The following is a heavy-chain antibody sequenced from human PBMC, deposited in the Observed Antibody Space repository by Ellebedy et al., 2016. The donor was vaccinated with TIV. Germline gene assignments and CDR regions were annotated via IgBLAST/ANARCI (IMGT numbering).Heavy chain of an antibody. CDR3: ARVRRASSGMDV. CDR1: GYTFTGNY. Sequence: ASVKVSCKASGYTFTGNYIHWVRQAPGQGLEWMGWINPDSGGTNFAQKFQDMVTMTRDKSVSTAYMELSRRESDDTAVYYCARVRRASSGMDVWGQGTTVTVS. CDR2: INPDSGGT. V-gene: IGHV1-2*02. J-gene: IGHJ6*02. D-gene: IGHD6-13*01.